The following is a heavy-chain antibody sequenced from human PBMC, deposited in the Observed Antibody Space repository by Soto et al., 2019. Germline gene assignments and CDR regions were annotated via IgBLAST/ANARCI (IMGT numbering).Heavy chain of an antibody. V-gene: IGHV4-34*01. CDR1: GGSFSGYY. D-gene: IGHD4-17*01. CDR2: INHSGST. CDR3: ANSYGDYVSY. Sequence: PSETLSLTCAVYGGSFSGYYWSWIRQPPGKGLEWIGEINHSGSTNYNPSLKSRVTISVDTSKNQFSLKLSSVTAADTAVYYCANSYGDYVSYWGQGTLVTVSS. J-gene: IGHJ4*02.